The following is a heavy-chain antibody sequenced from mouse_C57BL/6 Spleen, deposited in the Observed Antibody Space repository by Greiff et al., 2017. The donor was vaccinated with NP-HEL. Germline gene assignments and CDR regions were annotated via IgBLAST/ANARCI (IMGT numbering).Heavy chain of an antibody. CDR2: IYPRSGNT. V-gene: IGHV1-81*01. Sequence: QVQLQQSGAELARPGASVKLSCEASGYTFTSYGISWVKQRTGQGLEWIGEIYPRSGNTYYNEKFKGKATLTADKSSSTAYMELRSLTSEDSAVYFCAPLRREGAMDYWGQGTSVTVSS. D-gene: IGHD2-12*01. J-gene: IGHJ4*01. CDR3: APLRREGAMDY. CDR1: GYTFTSYG.